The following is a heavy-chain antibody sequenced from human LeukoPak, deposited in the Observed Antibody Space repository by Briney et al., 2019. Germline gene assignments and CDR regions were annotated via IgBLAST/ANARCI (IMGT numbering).Heavy chain of an antibody. J-gene: IGHJ4*02. CDR2: INPSGGST. V-gene: IGHV1-46*01. CDR3: ARDKYDILTGYYFDY. D-gene: IGHD3-9*01. Sequence: ASVKVSCKASGYTFTSYYMHWVRQAPGQGLEWMGIINPSGGSTSYAQKFQGRVTMTRDTSMSTVYMELSSLRSEDTAVYCCARDKYDILTGYYFDYWGQGTLVTVSS. CDR1: GYTFTSYY.